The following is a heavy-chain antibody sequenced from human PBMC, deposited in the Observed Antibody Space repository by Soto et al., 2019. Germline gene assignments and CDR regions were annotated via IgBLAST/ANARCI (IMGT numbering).Heavy chain of an antibody. D-gene: IGHD6-13*01. CDR3: ARVGSSWYLGMDV. CDR2: ISYSGST. V-gene: IGHV4-59*01. J-gene: IGHJ6*02. CDR1: GGSISSYY. Sequence: SETLSLTCTVSGGSISSYYWSWIRQPPGKGLEWIGYISYSGSTNYNPSLKSRVTISVDTSKNQSSLKLSSVTAADTAVYYCARVGSSWYLGMDVWGQGTTVTVSS.